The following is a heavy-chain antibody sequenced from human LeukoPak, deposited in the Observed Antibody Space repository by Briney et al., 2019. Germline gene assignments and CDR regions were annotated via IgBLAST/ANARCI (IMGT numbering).Heavy chain of an antibody. Sequence: PGGSLRLFCAASGFTFSDHYIDWLRQPPGKGLEWVGRWGNKADSYTAEYAASVEGRFNISRDDSKKSLYLQMNTLTIEDTAVYHCTRGYSGVSVYAFDVWGRGTTVTVSS. V-gene: IGHV3-72*01. J-gene: IGHJ3*01. CDR3: TRGYSGVSVYAFDV. CDR1: GFTFSDHY. CDR2: WGNKADSYTA. D-gene: IGHD1-26*01.